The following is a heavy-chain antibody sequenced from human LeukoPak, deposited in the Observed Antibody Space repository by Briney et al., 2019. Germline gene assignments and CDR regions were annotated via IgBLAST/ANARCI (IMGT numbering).Heavy chain of an antibody. CDR2: MYLSGTT. CDR1: GDSINSLDL. V-gene: IGHV4-4*02. D-gene: IGHD3-22*01. Sequence: KPSETLSLTCTVSGDSINSLDLWSWVRPPPGKGLEWIGEMYLSGTTHSNPSVKSRATISIDKSKNQFFLNLSSVTAADTAVYYCAGLVGRYSSGLYYYYFDYWGQGTLVTVSS. CDR3: AGLVGRYSSGLYYYYFDY. J-gene: IGHJ4*02.